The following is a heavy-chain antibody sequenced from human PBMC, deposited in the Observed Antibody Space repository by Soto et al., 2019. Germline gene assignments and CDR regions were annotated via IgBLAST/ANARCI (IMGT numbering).Heavy chain of an antibody. CDR2: INPSGGST. J-gene: IGHJ4*02. Sequence: ASVKVSCKASGYTFTSYYMHWVRQAPGQGLEWMGIINPSGGSTSYAQKFQGRVTMTRDTSTSTVYMELSSLRSEDTAVYYCVKDQVVEGQYYGSSEFFFWGRGTLVTVSS. D-gene: IGHD3-10*01. CDR1: GYTFTSYY. CDR3: VKDQVVEGQYYGSSEFFF. V-gene: IGHV1-46*01.